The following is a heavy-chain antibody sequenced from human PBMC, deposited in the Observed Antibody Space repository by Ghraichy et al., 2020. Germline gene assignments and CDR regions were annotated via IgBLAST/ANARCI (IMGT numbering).Heavy chain of an antibody. J-gene: IGHJ3*01. CDR1: GGSFSDYF. D-gene: IGHD6-13*01. Sequence: SETLSLTCAVFGGSFSDYFWSWIRQPPGKGLEWIGEINHSGSTKYNPSLKSRVTISVDTSKNQFSLKLNSVIAADTAVYYCARYSSNSYDGAFDSWGRGTLVTVSS. V-gene: IGHV4-34*01. CDR2: INHSGST. CDR3: ARYSSNSYDGAFDS.